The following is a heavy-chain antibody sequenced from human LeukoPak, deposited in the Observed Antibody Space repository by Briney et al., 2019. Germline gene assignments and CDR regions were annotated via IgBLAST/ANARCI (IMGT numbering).Heavy chain of an antibody. CDR3: ARNSVVPAAPFDY. CDR1: GGSISSSSYY. Sequence: SETLSLTCTVSGGSISSSSYYWGWIRQPPGKGLEWIGSIYYSGSTYYNPSVKSRVTIFVDTSKNQFSLKLSSVTAADTAVYYCARNSVVPAAPFDYWGQGTLVTVSS. V-gene: IGHV4-39*01. D-gene: IGHD2-2*01. J-gene: IGHJ4*02. CDR2: IYYSGST.